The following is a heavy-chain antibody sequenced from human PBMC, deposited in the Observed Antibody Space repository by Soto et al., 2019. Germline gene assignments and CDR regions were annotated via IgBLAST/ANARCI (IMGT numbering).Heavy chain of an antibody. J-gene: IGHJ4*02. CDR1: GGTFSSYA. V-gene: IGHV1-69*06. CDR3: ASRTQVSVAGPFDY. CDR2: IIPIFGTA. D-gene: IGHD6-19*01. Sequence: QVQLVQSGAEVKKPGSSVKVSCKASGGTFSSYAISWVRQAPGQGLEWMGGIIPIFGTANYAQKFQGRVTITADKCTGAADMELSSLRSEDTAVYYCASRTQVSVAGPFDYWGQGTLVTVSS.